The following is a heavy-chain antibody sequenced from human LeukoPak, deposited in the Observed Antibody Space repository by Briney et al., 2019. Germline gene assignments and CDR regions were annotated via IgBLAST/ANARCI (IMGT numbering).Heavy chain of an antibody. CDR2: ISSSGSTI. D-gene: IGHD4-17*01. CDR1: GSTFSSYE. J-gene: IGHJ4*02. V-gene: IGHV3-48*03. Sequence: GGSLRLSCAASGSTFSSYEMNWVRQAPGKGLEWVSYISSSGSTIYYADSVKGRFTISRDNAKNSLYLQMNSLRAEDTAVYYCARGPYGDYGQGFDYWGQGTLVTVSS. CDR3: ARGPYGDYGQGFDY.